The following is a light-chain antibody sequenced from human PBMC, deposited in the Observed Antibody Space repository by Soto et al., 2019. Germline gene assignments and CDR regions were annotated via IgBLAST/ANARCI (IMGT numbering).Light chain of an antibody. J-gene: IGLJ1*01. Sequence: QSALTQPASVSGSPGQSITISCTGTSGDIGGYNYVSWYQQYSGKAPKLIIFEVTNRPSGVSDRFSGSKSGNTASLTISGLQAEDEADYYCSSYTSSITYVFGTGTKLTVL. CDR2: EVT. V-gene: IGLV2-14*01. CDR1: SGDIGGYNY. CDR3: SSYTSSITYV.